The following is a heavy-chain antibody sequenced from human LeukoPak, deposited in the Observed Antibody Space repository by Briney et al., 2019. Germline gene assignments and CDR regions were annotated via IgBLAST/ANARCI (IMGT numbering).Heavy chain of an antibody. D-gene: IGHD3-22*01. CDR3: TTDAVASFYYYDSRAFDI. CDR2: IKSKTDGGTT. CDR1: GFTFSSYG. V-gene: IGHV3-15*01. J-gene: IGHJ3*02. Sequence: TGGSLRLSCAASGFTFSSYGMHWVRQAPGKGLEWVGRIKSKTDGGTTDYAAPVKGRFTISRDDSKNTLYLQMNSLKTEDTAVYYCTTDAVASFYYYDSRAFDIWGQGTMVTVSS.